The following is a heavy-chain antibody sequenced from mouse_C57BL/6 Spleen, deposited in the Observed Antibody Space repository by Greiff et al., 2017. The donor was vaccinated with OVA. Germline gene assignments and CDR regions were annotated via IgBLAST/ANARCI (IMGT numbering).Heavy chain of an antibody. D-gene: IGHD1-1*01. Sequence: EVKLMESGAELVRPGASVKLSCTASGFNIKDDYMHWVKQRPEQGLEWIGWIDPENGDTEYASKFQGKATITADTSSNTAYLQLSSLTSEDTAVYYCTTITTVVAHYAMDYWGQGTSVTVSS. CDR2: IDPENGDT. CDR3: TTITTVVAHYAMDY. CDR1: GFNIKDDY. V-gene: IGHV14-4*01. J-gene: IGHJ4*01.